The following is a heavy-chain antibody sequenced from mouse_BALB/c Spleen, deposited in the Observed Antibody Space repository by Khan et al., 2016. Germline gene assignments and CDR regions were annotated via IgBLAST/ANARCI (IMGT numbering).Heavy chain of an antibody. V-gene: IGHV3-2*02. CDR1: GYSITSDYA. J-gene: IGHJ4*01. D-gene: IGHD2-13*01. CDR3: ARSDYPYAMDY. Sequence: QLEESGPGLVKPSQSLSLTCTVTGYSITSDYAWNWIRQFPGNKLEWMGYISYSGSTSYNPSLKSRISITRDTSKNQFFLQLNSVTTEDTVTSYCARSDYPYAMDYWGQGTSVTVSS. CDR2: ISYSGST.